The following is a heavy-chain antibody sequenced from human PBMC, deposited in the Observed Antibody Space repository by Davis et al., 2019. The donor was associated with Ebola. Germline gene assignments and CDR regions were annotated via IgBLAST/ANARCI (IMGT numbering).Heavy chain of an antibody. CDR1: GGSISSSSYY. CDR2: IYYSGST. D-gene: IGHD6-13*01. J-gene: IGHJ4*02. V-gene: IGHV4-39*01. Sequence: MPSETLSLTCTVSGGSISSSSYYWGWIRQPPGKGLEWIGSIYYSGSTYYNPSLKSRVTISVDTSKNQFSLKLSSVTAADTAVYYCARQEGIAAAVPYFDYWGQGTLVTVSS. CDR3: ARQEGIAAAVPYFDY.